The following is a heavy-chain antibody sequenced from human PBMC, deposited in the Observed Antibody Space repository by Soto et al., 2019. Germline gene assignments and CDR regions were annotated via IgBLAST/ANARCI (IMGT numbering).Heavy chain of an antibody. CDR1: GGSFSCYY. CDR3: ARKPSGFFDY. V-gene: IGHV4-34*01. Sequence: SETLSLTCAVYGGSFSCYYWSWIRQPPGKGLEWIGEINHSGSTNYNPSLKSRVTISVDTSKNQFSLKLSSVTAADTAVYYCARKPSGFFDYWGQGTLVTVSS. D-gene: IGHD6-6*01. CDR2: INHSGST. J-gene: IGHJ4*02.